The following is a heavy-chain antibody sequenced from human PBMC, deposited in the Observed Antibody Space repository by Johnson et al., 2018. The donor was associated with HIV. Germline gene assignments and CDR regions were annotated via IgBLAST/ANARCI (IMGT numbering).Heavy chain of an antibody. J-gene: IGHJ3*02. CDR2: ISWDGGST. CDR3: ARGASPDDDILPGAGAFDS. V-gene: IGHV3-43D*03. D-gene: IGHD3-9*01. CDR1: GFTFDDYA. Sequence: VQLVGSGGVVVQPGGSLRLSCAASGFTFDDYAMHWVRQAPGKGLEWVSLISWDGGSTYYADSMKGRFTISRDNSNTSLYLQMNSRRPEDTALYYCARGASPDDDILPGAGAFDSWGQGTMVTVSS.